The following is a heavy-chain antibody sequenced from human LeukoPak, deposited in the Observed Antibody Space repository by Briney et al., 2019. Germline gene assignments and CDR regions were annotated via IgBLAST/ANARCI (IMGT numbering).Heavy chain of an antibody. V-gene: IGHV1-2*06. CDR2: INPNSGGT. D-gene: IGHD2-15*01. J-gene: IGHJ4*02. CDR3: ASSDCSGGSCYLDY. Sequence: GASVKVSCNASGYTFTGYYMHWVRQAPGQGLEWMGRINPNSGGTNYAQKFQGRVTMTRDTSISTAYMELSRLRSDDTAVYYCASSDCSGGSCYLDYWGQGTLVTVSS. CDR1: GYTFTGYY.